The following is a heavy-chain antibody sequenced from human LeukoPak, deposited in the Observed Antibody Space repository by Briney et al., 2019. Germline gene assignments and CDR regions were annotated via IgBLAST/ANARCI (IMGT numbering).Heavy chain of an antibody. CDR3: ARAEPWSYLDGGAFDI. D-gene: IGHD1-26*01. J-gene: IGHJ3*02. Sequence: ASVKVSCKASGYTFTSYYMHWVRQAPGQGLEWMGIINPSGGSTSYAQKFQGRVTITADKSTSTAHMELSSLRSEDTAVYYCARAEPWSYLDGGAFDIWGQGTMVTVSS. CDR2: INPSGGST. V-gene: IGHV1-46*01. CDR1: GYTFTSYY.